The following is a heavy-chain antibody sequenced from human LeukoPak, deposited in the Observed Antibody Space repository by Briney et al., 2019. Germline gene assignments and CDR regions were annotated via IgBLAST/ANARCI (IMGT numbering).Heavy chain of an antibody. CDR3: AKMKGHPLPKYYMDV. Sequence: GGSLRLSCAASGFTFGGFAMSWVRRTPGKGLEWVSGISGSGDNTLYADSVKGRFTISRDNSKNTLYLEMNSLRAEDTALYYCAKMKGHPLPKYYMDVWGQGTTVTVSS. CDR2: ISGSGDNT. D-gene: IGHD1-26*01. CDR1: GFTFGGFA. V-gene: IGHV3-23*01. J-gene: IGHJ6*01.